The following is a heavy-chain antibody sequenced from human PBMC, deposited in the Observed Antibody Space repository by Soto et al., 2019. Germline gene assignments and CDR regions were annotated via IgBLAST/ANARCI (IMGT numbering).Heavy chain of an antibody. CDR2: IQPLVGST. CDR3: VREWLLLHARPDQYYGLDV. J-gene: IGHJ6*02. V-gene: IGHV1-46*01. Sequence: QVQLVQSGAEVKKPGASVKVSCRASGYTFTNYYMHWVRQAPGQGLEWMGIIQPLVGSTSYAKKSKGRVTLTRDTSTRTVYMELTSLRSDDTAVYYCVREWLLLHARPDQYYGLDVWGQGTTVIVSS. D-gene: IGHD5-12*01. CDR1: GYTFTNYY.